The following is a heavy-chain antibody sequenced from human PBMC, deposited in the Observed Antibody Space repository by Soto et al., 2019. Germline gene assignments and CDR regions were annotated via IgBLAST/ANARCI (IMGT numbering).Heavy chain of an antibody. J-gene: IGHJ5*02. CDR3: ARALYYYDSSGYSYHNWFDP. CDR1: GYTFTGYY. D-gene: IGHD3-22*01. Sequence: VASVKVSCKASGYTFTGYYMHWVRQAPGQGLEWMGWINPNSGGTNYAQKFQGWVTMTRDTSISTAYMELSRLRSDDTAVYYCARALYYYDSSGYSYHNWFDPGGQGTLVTVSS. CDR2: INPNSGGT. V-gene: IGHV1-2*04.